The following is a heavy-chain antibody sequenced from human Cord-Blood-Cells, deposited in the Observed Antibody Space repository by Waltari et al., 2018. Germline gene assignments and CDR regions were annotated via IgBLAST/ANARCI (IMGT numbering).Heavy chain of an antibody. D-gene: IGHD1-26*01. Sequence: EVQLVESGGGLVQPGGSLILSGAASGFTFSGPAIHGVRQASGKGLEWVGRIRSKANSYATAYAASVKGRITISRDDSKNTAYLQMNSLKTEDTAVYYCTRLSGSYGYWGQGTLVTVSS. CDR1: GFTFSGPA. CDR2: IRSKANSYAT. J-gene: IGHJ4*02. V-gene: IGHV3-73*02. CDR3: TRLSGSYGY.